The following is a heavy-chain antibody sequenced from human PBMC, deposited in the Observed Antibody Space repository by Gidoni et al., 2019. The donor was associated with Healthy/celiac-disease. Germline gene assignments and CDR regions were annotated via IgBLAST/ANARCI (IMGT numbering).Heavy chain of an antibody. CDR1: GFTFSSYA. V-gene: IGHV3-23*01. CDR3: AKAAASGWFDP. CDR2: GGST. D-gene: IGHD6-13*01. J-gene: IGHJ5*02. Sequence: EVQLLESGGGLVQPGGSLRLSCAASGFTFSSYAMSWVREAPGKGLEWVSGGSTYYADSVKGRFTISRDNSKNTLYLQMNSLRAEDTAVYYCAKAAASGWFDPWGQGTLVTVSS.